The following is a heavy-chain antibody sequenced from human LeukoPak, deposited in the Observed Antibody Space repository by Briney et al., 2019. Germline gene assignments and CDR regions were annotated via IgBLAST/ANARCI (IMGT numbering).Heavy chain of an antibody. CDR2: IYYSGST. D-gene: IGHD2-15*01. J-gene: IGHJ4*02. Sequence: SETLSLTCTVSGGSISSYYLSWIRQPPGKGLEWIGYIYYSGSTNYNASLTNRVTISVDTSKNQFSLKLSSVTAADTAVYYCAREVGYCSGGSCYSYFDYWGQGTLVTVSS. V-gene: IGHV4-59*01. CDR3: AREVGYCSGGSCYSYFDY. CDR1: GGSISSYY.